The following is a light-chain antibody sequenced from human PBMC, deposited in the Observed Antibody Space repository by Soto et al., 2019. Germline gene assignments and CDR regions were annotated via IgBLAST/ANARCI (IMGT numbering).Light chain of an antibody. V-gene: IGKV3-20*01. Sequence: IVLTQSPGTLSLSPGERATLSCRASQSVSSTYLACYQQKPGQAPRLLIYGASSRATGIPDRFSGSGSGTDFTLTINRLEPEDFAVYYWQQYDTSPAGFTFGPGTKVDIK. CDR1: QSVSSTY. J-gene: IGKJ3*01. CDR3: QQYDTSPAGFT. CDR2: GAS.